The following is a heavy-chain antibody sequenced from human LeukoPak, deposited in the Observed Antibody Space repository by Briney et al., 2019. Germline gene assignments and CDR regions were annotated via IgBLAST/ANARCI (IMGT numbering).Heavy chain of an antibody. V-gene: IGHV1-18*01. CDR3: ARGGLLWFGESIDY. Sequence: GASVKVSCKASGYTLTSYGISWVRQAPGQGLEWMGWISSNNGNTNYAQKLQGRVTMTTDTSTSTAYMELRSLRSDDTAVYYCARGGLLWFGESIDYWGQGSLVSVSS. CDR2: ISSNNGNT. CDR1: GYTLTSYG. J-gene: IGHJ4*02. D-gene: IGHD3-10*01.